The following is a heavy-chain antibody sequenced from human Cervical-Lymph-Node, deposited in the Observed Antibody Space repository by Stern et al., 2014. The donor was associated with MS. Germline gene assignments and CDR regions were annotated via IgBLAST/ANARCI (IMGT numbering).Heavy chain of an antibody. J-gene: IGHJ6*02. CDR1: GYNFANWW. CDR2: IYPDDSDI. CDR3: ARRGRPTYYYNYAMDV. D-gene: IGHD1-26*01. V-gene: IGHV5-51*01. Sequence: VQLVQSGAEVKKPGESLKISCKASGYNFANWWIGWVRQMPGKGLEGMGFIYPDDSDIRYSPSFRGQVTLSAKKSNNTAYLQWNSLRASDTAIYFCARRGRPTYYYNYAMDVWGPGTTVTVSS.